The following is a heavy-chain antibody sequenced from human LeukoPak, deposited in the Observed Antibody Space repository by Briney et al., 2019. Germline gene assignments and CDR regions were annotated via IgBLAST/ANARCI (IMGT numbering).Heavy chain of an antibody. CDR1: GYTFTSYY. Sequence: ASVKVSCKASGYTFTSYYMHWVRQAPGQGLEWMGILNPSGGSTSYAQKFQGRVTMTRDTYTSTVYMELSSLRSEDTAVYYCATRTVFAFDYWGQGTLVTVSS. J-gene: IGHJ4*02. V-gene: IGHV1-46*01. CDR3: ATRTVFAFDY. D-gene: IGHD2-8*02. CDR2: LNPSGGST.